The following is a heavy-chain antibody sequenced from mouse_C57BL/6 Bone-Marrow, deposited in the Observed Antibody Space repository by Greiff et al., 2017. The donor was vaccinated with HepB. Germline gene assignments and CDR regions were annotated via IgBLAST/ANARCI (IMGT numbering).Heavy chain of an antibody. D-gene: IGHD4-1*02. CDR2: ISSGGSYT. J-gene: IGHJ4*01. CDR3: ARRGTTGDAMDY. V-gene: IGHV5-6*01. Sequence: EVQRVESGGDLVKPGGSLKLSCAASGFTFSSYGMSWVRQTPDKRLEWVATISSGGSYTYYPDSVKGRFTISRDNAKNTLYLQMSSLKSEDTAMYYCARRGTTGDAMDYWGQGTSVTVSS. CDR1: GFTFSSYG.